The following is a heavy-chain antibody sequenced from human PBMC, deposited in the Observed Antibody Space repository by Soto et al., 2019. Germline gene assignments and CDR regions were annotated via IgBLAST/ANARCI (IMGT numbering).Heavy chain of an antibody. J-gene: IGHJ5*02. Sequence: PSETLSLTCTVSGGCISSYYWSWIRQPPGKGLEWIGYIYHSGSTNYNPSLKSRVTISVDTSKNQFSLKLNSVTAADTAVYYCARDRWFDPWGQGTLVTVSS. CDR3: ARDRWFDP. CDR1: GGCISSYY. V-gene: IGHV4-59*01. CDR2: IYHSGST.